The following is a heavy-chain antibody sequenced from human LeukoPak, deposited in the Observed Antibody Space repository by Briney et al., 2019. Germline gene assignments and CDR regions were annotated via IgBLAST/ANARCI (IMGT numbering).Heavy chain of an antibody. CDR1: GFTFSSYW. Sequence: GGSLRLSCAASGFTFSSYWMSWVRQAPGKGLEWVANIKQDGSEKYYVDSVKGRFTISRDNAKNSLYLQMNSLRAEDTAVYYCARDLPITIPDAFDIWGQGTMVTVSS. CDR3: ARDLPITIPDAFDI. J-gene: IGHJ3*02. CDR2: IKQDGSEK. D-gene: IGHD3-3*01. V-gene: IGHV3-7*01.